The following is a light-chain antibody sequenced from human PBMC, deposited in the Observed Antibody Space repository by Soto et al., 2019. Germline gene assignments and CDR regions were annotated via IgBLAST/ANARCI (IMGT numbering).Light chain of an antibody. J-gene: IGKJ1*01. CDR3: QQYFEWPPMT. CDR1: QSLSSIN. V-gene: IGKV3D-15*01. CDR2: GTS. Sequence: EIVLTQSPATLSLSPGERATLSCRASQSLSSINLAWFQQKPGQAPRLLIYGTSSRATGISDRFRGSGSGTEFTLTISSLRSEDSAIYYCQQYFEWPPMTFGQGTKVDIK.